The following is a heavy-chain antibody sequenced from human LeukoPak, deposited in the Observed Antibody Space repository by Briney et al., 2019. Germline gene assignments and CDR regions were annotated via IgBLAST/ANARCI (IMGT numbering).Heavy chain of an antibody. Sequence: GGSLRLSCSASGFTFSASAVHWVRQAPGKGLEYVSSISGDAGTAVYADSVKGRFTISRDNAKNTLYLQMNSLRAEDTAVYYCARVGGYSGYDPYYFDYWGQGTLVTVSS. CDR2: ISGDAGTA. CDR1: GFTFSASA. CDR3: ARVGGYSGYDPYYFDY. V-gene: IGHV3-64*04. J-gene: IGHJ4*02. D-gene: IGHD5-12*01.